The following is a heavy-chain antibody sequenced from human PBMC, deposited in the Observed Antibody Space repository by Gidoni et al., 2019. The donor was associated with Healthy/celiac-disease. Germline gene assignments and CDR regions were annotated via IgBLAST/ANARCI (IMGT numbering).Heavy chain of an antibody. CDR3: ARTFSTGYSSGWYPEYFQH. Sequence: EVQLVESGGGLVQPGGSLRLSCAAYGFTFSSYSMTWVRQAPGKGLEGVSYISSSSSTIYYADSVKGRFTISRDNAKNSLYLQMNSLRAEDTAVYYCARTFSTGYSSGWYPEYFQHWGQGTLVTVSS. J-gene: IGHJ1*01. CDR1: GFTFSSYS. CDR2: ISSSSSTI. D-gene: IGHD6-19*01. V-gene: IGHV3-48*01.